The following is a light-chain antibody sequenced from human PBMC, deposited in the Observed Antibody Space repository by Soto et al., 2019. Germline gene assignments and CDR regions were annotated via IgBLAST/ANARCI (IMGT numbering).Light chain of an antibody. CDR3: QQRSGWYT. J-gene: IGKJ2*01. CDR1: QSFRGL. CDR2: DAS. V-gene: IGKV3-11*01. Sequence: EVVLTQSPVTLSLSPGERATLSCRASQSFRGLLAWYQQKPGQAPRLLIYDASNRATGIPARFSGSGSGTDFTLTISSLEPEDFAIYYCQQRSGWYTFGQGTKLEIK.